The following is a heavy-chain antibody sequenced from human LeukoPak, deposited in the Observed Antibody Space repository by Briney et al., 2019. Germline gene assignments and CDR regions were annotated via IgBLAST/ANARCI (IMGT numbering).Heavy chain of an antibody. V-gene: IGHV4-59*01. J-gene: IGHJ6*02. D-gene: IGHD2-8*01. CDR1: GASISSYY. CDR3: ARVGILYPGDYYYGMDV. CDR2: IYYSEST. Sequence: SETLSLTCTASGASISSYYWNWIRQPPGKGLEWIGYIYYSESTNYNPPLKSRVTISVDTSKNQFSLKLSSVTAADTAVYYCARVGILYPGDYYYGMDVWGQGTTVTVSS.